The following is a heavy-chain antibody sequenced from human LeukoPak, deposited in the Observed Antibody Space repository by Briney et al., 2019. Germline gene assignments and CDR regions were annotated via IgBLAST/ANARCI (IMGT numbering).Heavy chain of an antibody. J-gene: IGHJ4*02. CDR3: ARGSGYSKALFDY. CDR2: IYYSGST. CDR1: GFCITDHH. Sequence: GSLRLSCAGAGFCITDHHMDWVRQAPGKGLEWIGSIYYSGSTYYNPSLKSRVTISVDTSKNQFSLKLSSVTAADTAVYYCARGSGYSKALFDYWGQGTLVTVSS. D-gene: IGHD3-22*01. V-gene: IGHV4-38-2*01.